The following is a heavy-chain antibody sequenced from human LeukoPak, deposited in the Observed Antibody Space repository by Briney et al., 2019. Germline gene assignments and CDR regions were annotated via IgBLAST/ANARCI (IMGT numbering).Heavy chain of an antibody. D-gene: IGHD3-22*01. V-gene: IGHV3-66*02. CDR1: GFTVSSNY. Sequence: GGSLRLSCAASGFTVSSNYMSWVRQAPGKGLEWVSVIYSGGSTYYADSVKGRFTISRDNSKNTLHLQMNSLRAEDTAVYYCAIDAYYYDSSGYYVGPTFDSWGQGTLVTVSS. CDR2: IYSGGST. J-gene: IGHJ4*02. CDR3: AIDAYYYDSSGYYVGPTFDS.